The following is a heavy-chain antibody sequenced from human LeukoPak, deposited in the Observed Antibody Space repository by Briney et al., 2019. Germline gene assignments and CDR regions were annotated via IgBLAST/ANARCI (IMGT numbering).Heavy chain of an antibody. D-gene: IGHD3-22*01. CDR1: GFTFRSNW. Sequence: PGGSLRLSCAVSGFTFRSNWMHWVRQAPGKGLVWVSRINSDGSTTSYAASVKGRFTISRDTAKNTLYLQMNSLRAEDTAVYYCARGHHYYDSSAYYYWGQGTLVTVSS. J-gene: IGHJ4*02. CDR3: ARGHHYYDSSAYYY. V-gene: IGHV3-74*01. CDR2: INSDGSTT.